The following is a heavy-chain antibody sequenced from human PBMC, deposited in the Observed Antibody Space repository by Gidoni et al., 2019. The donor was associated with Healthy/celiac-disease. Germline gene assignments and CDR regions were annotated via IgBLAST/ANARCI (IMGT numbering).Heavy chain of an antibody. Sequence: EVQLVESGGGLVKPGGSLRLSCAASGFTVSTYSMTWVHQHPGKGLAWVSSISMSSCYIYYADSVKGRFTISRDNAKNSLYLQMNSLRAEDTAVYHCARARFYYDSSGYSEPAHYYYYGMDVWGQGTTITVSS. V-gene: IGHV3-21*01. CDR3: ARARFYYDSSGYSEPAHYYYYGMDV. J-gene: IGHJ6*02. CDR1: GFTVSTYS. CDR2: ISMSSCYI. D-gene: IGHD3-22*01.